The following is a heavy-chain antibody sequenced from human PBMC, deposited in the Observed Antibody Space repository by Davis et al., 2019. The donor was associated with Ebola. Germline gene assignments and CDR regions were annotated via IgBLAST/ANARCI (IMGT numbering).Heavy chain of an antibody. CDR2: ITSNGGNK. CDR3: AREHGDVLGFFDL. J-gene: IGHJ2*01. D-gene: IGHD3-10*01. V-gene: IGHV3-64*02. Sequence: SLNISCAASGFSFSSYAMHGVRQAPGKGLEFVSGITSNGGNKYYADSVRGRFSISRDNSKNTLYLQMGSLRVEDMAGYYCAREHGDVLGFFDLWGRGTLVTVSS. CDR1: GFSFSSYA.